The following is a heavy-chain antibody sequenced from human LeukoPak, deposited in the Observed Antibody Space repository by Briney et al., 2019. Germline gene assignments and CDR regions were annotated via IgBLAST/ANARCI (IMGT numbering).Heavy chain of an antibody. Sequence: GGSLRLSCAVSGFTVHNNYMNCVRQAPGKGLEWVSVIYNDGTTYYTDSVKDRFTISRDNSKNTLYLQLNSLRAEDTAVYYCAREHYNLLTGRGGNFDYWGQGTLVTVSS. CDR3: AREHYNLLTGRGGNFDY. CDR1: GFTVHNNY. CDR2: IYNDGTT. J-gene: IGHJ4*02. D-gene: IGHD3-9*01. V-gene: IGHV3-53*01.